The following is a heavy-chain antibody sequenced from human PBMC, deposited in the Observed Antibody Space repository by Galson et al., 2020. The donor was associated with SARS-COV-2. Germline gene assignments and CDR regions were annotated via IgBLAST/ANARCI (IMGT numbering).Heavy chain of an antibody. CDR1: GYTLTELS. V-gene: IGHV1-24*01. CDR2: FDPEDGET. D-gene: IGHD6-13*01. Sequence: ASVQVSCKVSGYTLTELSMHWVRQAPGKGLEWMGGFDPEDGETIYAQKFQGRVTMTEDTSTDTAYMELSSLRSEDTAVYYCATAPGVAAAGRTNWFDPWGQGTLVTVSS. J-gene: IGHJ5*02. CDR3: ATAPGVAAAGRTNWFDP.